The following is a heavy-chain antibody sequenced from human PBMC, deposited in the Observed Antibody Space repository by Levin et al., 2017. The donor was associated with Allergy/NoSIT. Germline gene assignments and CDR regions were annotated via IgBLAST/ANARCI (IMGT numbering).Heavy chain of an antibody. CDR2: IYYSGST. J-gene: IGHJ6*03. CDR3: ARRFGDYASIHYYYYMDV. D-gene: IGHD4-17*01. Sequence: SETLSLTCTVSGGSISSYYWSWIRQPPGKGLEWIGYIYYSGSTNYNPSLKSRVTISVDTSKNQFSLKLSSVTAADTAVYYCARRFGDYASIHYYYYMDVWGKGTTVTVSS. V-gene: IGHV4-59*08. CDR1: GGSISSYY.